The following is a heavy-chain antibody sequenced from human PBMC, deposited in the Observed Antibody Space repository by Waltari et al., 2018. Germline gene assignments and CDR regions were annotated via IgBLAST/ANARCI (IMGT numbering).Heavy chain of an antibody. Sequence: QVQLQQWGAGLLKPSETLSLTCAVYGGSFSGYYWSWLRQPPGKGLEWIGEINHSGSTNYNPSLKSRVTISVDTSKNQFSLKLSAVTAADTAVYYCARRKSSWYSYYFDYWGQGTLVTVSS. CDR2: INHSGST. V-gene: IGHV4-34*01. CDR1: GGSFSGYY. J-gene: IGHJ4*02. CDR3: ARRKSSWYSYYFDY. D-gene: IGHD6-13*01.